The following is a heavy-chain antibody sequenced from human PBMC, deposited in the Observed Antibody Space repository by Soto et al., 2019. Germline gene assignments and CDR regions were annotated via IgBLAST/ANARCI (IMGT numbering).Heavy chain of an antibody. J-gene: IGHJ6*02. V-gene: IGHV1-69*01. CDR3: ARGTRPTRSGYYYGMDV. CDR2: IIPIFGTA. CDR1: GGTFSSYA. D-gene: IGHD2-2*01. Sequence: QVQLVQSGAEVKKPGSSVKVSCKASGGTFSSYAISWVRQAPGQGLEWMGGIIPIFGTANYAQKFQGRVTITADESTSTAYMELSSLRSEDTAVYYCARGTRPTRSGYYYGMDVWGQGTTVTVSS.